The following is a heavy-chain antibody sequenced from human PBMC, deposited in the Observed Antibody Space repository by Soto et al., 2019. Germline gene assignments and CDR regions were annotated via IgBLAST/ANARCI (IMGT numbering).Heavy chain of an antibody. J-gene: IGHJ4*02. V-gene: IGHV1-69*01. Sequence: QVQLVQSGAEVKKPGSSVKVSCKASGGTFSSYAISWARQAPGQGLEWMGGIIPIFGTANYAQKFQGRVTITADESTSTAYMELSSLRSEDTAVYYCARDLGTNSGYDYSSLFYYWGQGTLVTVSS. CDR3: ARDLGTNSGYDYSSLFYY. CDR1: GGTFSSYA. D-gene: IGHD5-12*01. CDR2: IIPIFGTA.